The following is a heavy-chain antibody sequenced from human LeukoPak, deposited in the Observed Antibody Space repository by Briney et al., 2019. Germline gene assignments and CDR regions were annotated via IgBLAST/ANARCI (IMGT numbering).Heavy chain of an antibody. V-gene: IGHV1-69*04. CDR1: GGTFSSYA. J-gene: IGHJ4*02. Sequence: GASVKVSCKASGGTFSSYAISWVRQAPGQGLEWMGRIIPILGIANYAQKFQGRVTITADKSTSTAYMELSSLRSEDTAVYYCARAEGIAAAGGIYYFDYWGQGTLVTVSS. D-gene: IGHD6-13*01. CDR3: ARAEGIAAAGGIYYFDY. CDR2: IIPILGIA.